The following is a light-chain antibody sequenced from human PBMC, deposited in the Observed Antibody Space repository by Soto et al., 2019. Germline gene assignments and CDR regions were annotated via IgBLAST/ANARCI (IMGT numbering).Light chain of an antibody. V-gene: IGKV3-11*01. CDR3: QQRSDWPYT. CDR2: DAS. Sequence: EIVLTQSPATLSLSPGERATLSCRASRSVSRYLGWYQQKHGQAPRLLIYDASNRAPGIPARFSGSGSGTDFTLTISSLEPEDLAVYYCQQRSDWPYTFGQGTKLEIK. CDR1: RSVSRY. J-gene: IGKJ2*01.